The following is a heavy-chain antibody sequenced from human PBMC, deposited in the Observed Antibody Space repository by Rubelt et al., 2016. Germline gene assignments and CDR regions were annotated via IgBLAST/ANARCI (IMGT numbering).Heavy chain of an antibody. D-gene: IGHD3-10*01. CDR2: IRDRPNNYAT. V-gene: IGHV3-73*01. Sequence: GGSLKLSCAASGFSLSGSAMHWVRQASGKGLEWVGHIRDRPNNYATLYAASVKGRFIISRDDSENTAYLQMNSLRTEDTAIYYCTRAGRGLDVWGQGTTVTVFS. J-gene: IGHJ6*02. CDR3: TRAGRGLDV. CDR1: GFSLSGSA.